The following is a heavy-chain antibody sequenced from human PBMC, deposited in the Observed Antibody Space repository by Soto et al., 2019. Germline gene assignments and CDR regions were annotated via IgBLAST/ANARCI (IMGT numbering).Heavy chain of an antibody. J-gene: IGHJ4*02. V-gene: IGHV1-18*01. CDR2: SSAYNCNK. CDR3: ARDNGYESDY. D-gene: IGHD5-12*01. CDR1: GNTFTSYG. Sequence: QGQLVQSGAEVKKPVTSVKVSCKGSGNTFTSYGISWEPQAPGQGLDWMGWSSAYNCNKNYAQKLQGRVTMTTDTSTSTAYMELTSPRSDDTAVYYCARDNGYESDYWGQGTLVTVSS.